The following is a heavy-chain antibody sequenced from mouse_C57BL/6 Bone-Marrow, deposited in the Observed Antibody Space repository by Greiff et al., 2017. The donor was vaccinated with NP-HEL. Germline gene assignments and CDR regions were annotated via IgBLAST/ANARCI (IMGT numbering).Heavy chain of an antibody. V-gene: IGHV5-9-1*02. CDR2: ISSGGDYI. CDR3: TSNYLYWYFDV. D-gene: IGHD2-1*01. J-gene: IGHJ1*03. Sequence: EVKVVESGEGLVKPGGSLKLSCAASGFTFSSYAMSWVRQTPEKRLEWVAYISSGGDYIYYADTVKGRFTISRDNARNTLYLQMSSLKSEDTAMYYCTSNYLYWYFDVWGTGTTVTVSS. CDR1: GFTFSSYA.